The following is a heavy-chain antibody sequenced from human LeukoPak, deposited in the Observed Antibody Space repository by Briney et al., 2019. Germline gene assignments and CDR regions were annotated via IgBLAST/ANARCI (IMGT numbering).Heavy chain of an antibody. CDR2: IYTSEST. Sequence: PSETLSLTCAVYGGSFSGYYWIWIRQPAGKGLEWIGRIYTSESTNYNPSLKNRVTMSVDTSKNQFSLKLSSVTAADTAVYYCARANRGTVFDYWGPGTLVTVSS. D-gene: IGHD7-27*01. CDR3: ARANRGTVFDY. V-gene: IGHV4-59*10. J-gene: IGHJ4*02. CDR1: GGSFSGYY.